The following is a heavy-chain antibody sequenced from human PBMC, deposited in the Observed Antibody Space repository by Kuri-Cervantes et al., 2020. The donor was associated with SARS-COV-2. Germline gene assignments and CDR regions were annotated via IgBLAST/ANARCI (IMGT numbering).Heavy chain of an antibody. CDR3: ARGIGIAAAGH. D-gene: IGHD6-13*01. V-gene: IGHV3-74*01. J-gene: IGHJ4*02. CDR1: GFTFSSYE. CDR2: INSDGSST. Sequence: GESLKISCAASGFTFSSYEMNWVRQAPGKGLVWVSRINSDGSSTSYADSVKGRFTISRDNAKNTLYLQMNSLRAEDTAVYYCARGIGIAAAGHWGQGTLVTVSS.